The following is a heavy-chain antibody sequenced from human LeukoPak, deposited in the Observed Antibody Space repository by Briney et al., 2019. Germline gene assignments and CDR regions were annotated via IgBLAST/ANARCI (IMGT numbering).Heavy chain of an antibody. CDR3: EREEFSG. Sequence: GGSLRLSCAASGFTFSNYWMHWVRQAPGKGLVWVSRINTDGSNRDYADSVKGRFTISRDNAKNTLYLRLNSLRAEDRAVYYCEREEFSGWGQGTVVSVSS. D-gene: IGHD1-26*01. CDR2: INTDGSNR. J-gene: IGHJ4*02. V-gene: IGHV3-74*01. CDR1: GFTFSNYW.